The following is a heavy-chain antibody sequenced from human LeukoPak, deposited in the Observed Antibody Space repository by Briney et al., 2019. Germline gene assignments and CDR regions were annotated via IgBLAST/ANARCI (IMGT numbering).Heavy chain of an antibody. CDR3: GRVDIDRGYNYYSYMDV. CDR1: GYTFTNYD. Sequence: ASVKVSCKASGYTFTNYDINWGRQATGQGLEWMGWMNPNSGNTGYAQKFQGRVTMTRNTSISTVYVELSSLRSEDTAVYYCGRVDIDRGYNYYSYMDVWGKGTTVTVSS. J-gene: IGHJ6*03. V-gene: IGHV1-8*01. CDR2: MNPNSGNT. D-gene: IGHD3-9*01.